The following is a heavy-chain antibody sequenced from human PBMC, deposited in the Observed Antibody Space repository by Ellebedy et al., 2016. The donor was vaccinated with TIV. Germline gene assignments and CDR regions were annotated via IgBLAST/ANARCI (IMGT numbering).Heavy chain of an antibody. D-gene: IGHD6-13*01. J-gene: IGHJ6*02. CDR3: ARDQGKSSPDYYYGMDV. CDR1: GGSISSYY. Sequence: SETLSLTXTVSGGSISSYYWSWVRQPPEKGLEWIGYISYRGSANYNPSLKSRVTMSVDMSKNQFSLKMSSVTAADTAVYYCARDQGKSSPDYYYGMDVWGQGTTVTVSS. V-gene: IGHV4-59*01. CDR2: ISYRGSA.